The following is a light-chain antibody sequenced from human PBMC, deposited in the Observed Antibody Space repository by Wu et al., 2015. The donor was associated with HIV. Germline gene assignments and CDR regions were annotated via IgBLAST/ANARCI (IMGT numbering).Light chain of an antibody. CDR3: QQRHNWPLT. Sequence: VLTQSPATLSLSPGESATLSCRASQSVSTYLAWFQQKPGQSPRLLIYDASNRATGIPTRFSGSGSGTGFTLTISSLEPEDFAVYYCQQRHNWPLTFGGGTKGGDQT. V-gene: IGKV3-11*01. CDR1: QSVSTY. J-gene: IGKJ4*01. CDR2: DAS.